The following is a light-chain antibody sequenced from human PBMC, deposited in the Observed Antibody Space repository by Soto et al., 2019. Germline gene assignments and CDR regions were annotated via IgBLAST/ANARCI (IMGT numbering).Light chain of an antibody. J-gene: IGKJ1*01. CDR2: GSS. Sequence: EILLTQSPGTLSLSTGEIATLSFRPSQSVSSTYLAWYQQQPGQAPRLLIYGSSNRATGIPDRFSGSGSGTDFTLTISRLEPEDFAVYFCQQYGGSPRTFGQGTNV. V-gene: IGKV3-20*01. CDR1: QSVSSTY. CDR3: QQYGGSPRT.